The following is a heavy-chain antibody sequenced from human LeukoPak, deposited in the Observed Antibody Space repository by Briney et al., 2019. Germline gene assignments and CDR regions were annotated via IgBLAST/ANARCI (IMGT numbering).Heavy chain of an antibody. J-gene: IGHJ4*02. Sequence: KASETLSLTCTVSGGSISLYYWSWIRQPAGKGLEWIGRIHTSGSTNYKSSLKSRVTMSVDTSKNQFSLKLNSVTAADTAVYYCARDVYYYGSGSYFLDYWGQGTLVTVSS. V-gene: IGHV4-4*07. CDR3: ARDVYYYGSGSYFLDY. CDR1: GGSISLYY. D-gene: IGHD3-10*01. CDR2: IHTSGST.